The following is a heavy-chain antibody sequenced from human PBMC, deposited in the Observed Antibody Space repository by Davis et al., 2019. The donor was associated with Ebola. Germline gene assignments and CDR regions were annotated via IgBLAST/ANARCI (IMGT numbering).Heavy chain of an antibody. CDR3: ASLSADTAMVY. D-gene: IGHD5-18*01. CDR2: INHSGST. CDR1: GGSFSGYY. J-gene: IGHJ4*02. Sequence: MPSQTLSLTCAVYGGSFSGYYWSWIRQPPGKGLEWIGEINHSGSTNYNPSLKSRVTISVDTSKNQFSLKLSSVTAADTAVYYCASLSADTAMVYWGQGTLVTVSS. V-gene: IGHV4-34*01.